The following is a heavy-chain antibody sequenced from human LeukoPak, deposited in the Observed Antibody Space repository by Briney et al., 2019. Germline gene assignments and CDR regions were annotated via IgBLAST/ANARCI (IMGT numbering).Heavy chain of an antibody. D-gene: IGHD3-22*01. V-gene: IGHV3-30-3*01. CDR2: ISYDGSNK. CDR3: ARDIHDSSGYPSYFDY. CDR1: GFTFSSYA. J-gene: IGHJ4*02. Sequence: GGSLRLSCAASGFTFSSYAMHWVCQAPGKGLEWVAVISYDGSNKYYADSVKGRFTISRDNSKNTLYLQMNSLRAEDTAVYYCARDIHDSSGYPSYFDYWGQGTLVTVSS.